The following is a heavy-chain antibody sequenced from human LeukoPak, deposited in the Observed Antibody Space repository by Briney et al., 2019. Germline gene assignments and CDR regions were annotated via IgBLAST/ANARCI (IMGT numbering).Heavy chain of an antibody. J-gene: IGHJ3*02. CDR1: GGSFSGYY. V-gene: IGHV4-34*01. CDR3: ARDRLLRSGSTDAFDI. D-gene: IGHD1-26*01. CDR2: INHSGST. Sequence: PSETLSLTCAVYGGSFSGYYWSWIRQPPGKGLEWIGEINHSGSTNYNPSLKSRVTISVDKSKNQFSLKLSSVTAADTAVYYCARDRLLRSGSTDAFDIWGQGTMVTVSS.